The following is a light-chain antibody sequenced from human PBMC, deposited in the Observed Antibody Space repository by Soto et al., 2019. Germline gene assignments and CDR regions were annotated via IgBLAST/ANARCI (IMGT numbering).Light chain of an antibody. CDR2: GAS. Sequence: EIVMTQSPATLSVSPGERATLSGRASQSVSGNLAWYQQKPGQAPRLLIYGASTRATGIPAMFSGSESWTEFTLTISSRQSEDFAVYYYQHYNNWPRWTFGQGTKVEIK. CDR3: QHYNNWPRWT. J-gene: IGKJ1*01. CDR1: QSVSGN. V-gene: IGKV3-15*01.